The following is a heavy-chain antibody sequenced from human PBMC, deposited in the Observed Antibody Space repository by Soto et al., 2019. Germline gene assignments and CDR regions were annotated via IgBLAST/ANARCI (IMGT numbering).Heavy chain of an antibody. CDR2: IYHSGST. CDR1: GGSISSGGYS. CDR3: ARVVSRYSSSFRAYYFDY. J-gene: IGHJ4*02. V-gene: IGHV4-30-2*01. D-gene: IGHD6-6*01. Sequence: SETLSLTCAVSGGSISSGGYSWSWIRQPPGKGLEWIGYIYHSGSTYYNPSLKSRATISVNRSKTQFSLKLSPVTAADTAVYYWARVVSRYSSSFRAYYFDYWGQGTLVTVSS.